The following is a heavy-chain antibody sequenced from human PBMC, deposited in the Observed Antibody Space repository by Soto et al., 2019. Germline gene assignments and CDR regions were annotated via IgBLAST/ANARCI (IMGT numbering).Heavy chain of an antibody. V-gene: IGHV1-46*03. CDR3: ARTRTSGYDQGYWFDP. Sequence: GASVKVSCKASGYTFTSYYMHWVRQAPGQGLEWMGIINPSGGSTSYAQKFQGRVTMTRDTSTSTVYMELSSLRSEDTAVYYCARTRTSGYDQGYWFDPWGQGTLVTVSS. CDR1: GYTFTSYY. CDR2: INPSGGST. D-gene: IGHD5-12*01. J-gene: IGHJ5*02.